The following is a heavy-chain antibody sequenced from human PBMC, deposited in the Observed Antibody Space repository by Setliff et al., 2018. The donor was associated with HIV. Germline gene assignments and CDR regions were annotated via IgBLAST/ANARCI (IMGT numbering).Heavy chain of an antibody. CDR2: IIRDSSYI. V-gene: IGHV3-21*01. Sequence: PGESLKISCAASGFTLSTYRMNWVRQAPGKGLEWVSSIIRDSSYIFDADSVKGRFTISRDNAQNSLYLQMNNLRVEDTAVYYCARDGTTLLAAMDVWGKGTTVTVSS. CDR1: GFTLSTYR. CDR3: ARDGTTLLAAMDV. D-gene: IGHD1-7*01. J-gene: IGHJ6*03.